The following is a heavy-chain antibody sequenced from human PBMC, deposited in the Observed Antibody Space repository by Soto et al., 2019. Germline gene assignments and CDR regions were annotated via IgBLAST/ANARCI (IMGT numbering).Heavy chain of an antibody. J-gene: IGHJ4*02. CDR3: VRGGGYDAFDH. D-gene: IGHD5-12*01. CDR1: SGSITGYF. CDR2: VYYSGST. V-gene: IGHV4-59*12. Sequence: PSETLSLTCNVSSGSITGYFWSWLRQPPGKGLEWIAYVYYSGSTTYNPSLKSRVTISVDRPQNQFSLNLSSVTAADMAIYYCVRGGGYDAFDHWGQGVPVTVSS.